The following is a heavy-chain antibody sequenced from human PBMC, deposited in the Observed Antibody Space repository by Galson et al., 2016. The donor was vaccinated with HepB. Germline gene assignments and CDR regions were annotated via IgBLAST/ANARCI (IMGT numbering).Heavy chain of an antibody. V-gene: IGHV3-64*01. CDR2: ISYNVWTT. CDR1: GLTFGSHV. Sequence: SLRLSCAASGLTFGSHVMHWVRQAPGKGLEYVSGISYNVWTTYYGNSVKGRFTISRDSSKDTLSLQLDSLRVEDTAVYYCTREHLQRRTGLDLWGRGTLVTVSS. CDR3: TREHLQRRTGLDL. J-gene: IGHJ4*02. D-gene: IGHD6-25*01.